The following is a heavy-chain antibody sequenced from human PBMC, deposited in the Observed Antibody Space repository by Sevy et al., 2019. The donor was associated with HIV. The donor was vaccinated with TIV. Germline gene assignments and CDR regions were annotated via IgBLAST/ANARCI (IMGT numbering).Heavy chain of an antibody. D-gene: IGHD3-9*01. CDR2: INSDGKIK. Sequence: GGSLRLSCAASGFTLSIYWMHWVRQVPGKGLVWVSHINSDGKIKRYADSVEGRFTISRDNAGKTVYLQMNSLRADDTAVYYCVRGSTGTFGHWGQGTLVTVSS. CDR3: VRGSTGTFGH. J-gene: IGHJ4*02. V-gene: IGHV3-74*01. CDR1: GFTLSIYW.